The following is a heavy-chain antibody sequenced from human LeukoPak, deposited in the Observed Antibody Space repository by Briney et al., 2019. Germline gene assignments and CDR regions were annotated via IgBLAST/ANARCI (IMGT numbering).Heavy chain of an antibody. CDR2: INPKSGGT. J-gene: IGHJ5*02. Sequence: ASVKVSCKASGYTFTGYYMHWVRQAPGQGLEWMGWINPKSGGTNYPEKFQGRVTMTRDTSISTAYMELSSLGSDDSAVYYCARDHGTYSVNWFDPWGLGTLVTVSS. D-gene: IGHD1-26*01. CDR1: GYTFTGYY. V-gene: IGHV1-2*02. CDR3: ARDHGTYSVNWFDP.